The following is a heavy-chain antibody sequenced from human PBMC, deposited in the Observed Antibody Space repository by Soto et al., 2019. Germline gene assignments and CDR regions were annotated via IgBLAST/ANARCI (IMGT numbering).Heavy chain of an antibody. CDR3: ARASSGSYSPFMDV. J-gene: IGHJ6*02. D-gene: IGHD3-22*01. Sequence: SETLSLTCTVSGGSISSGDYYWSWIRQPPGKGLEWIGYIYYSGSTYYNPSLKSRVTISVDTSKNQFSLKLSSVTAADTAVYYCARASSGSYSPFMDVWGQGTTVTVSS. CDR1: GGSISSGDYY. V-gene: IGHV4-30-4*01. CDR2: IYYSGST.